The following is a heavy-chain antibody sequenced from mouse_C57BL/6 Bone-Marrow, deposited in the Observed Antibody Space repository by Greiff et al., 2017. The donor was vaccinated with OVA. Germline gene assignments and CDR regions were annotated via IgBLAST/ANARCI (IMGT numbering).Heavy chain of an antibody. V-gene: IGHV5-6*01. CDR1: GFTFSSYG. D-gene: IGHD2-4*01. CDR2: ISSGGSYT. CDR3: ARAGDYDGGDY. Sequence: EVKLVESGGDLVKPGGSLKLSCAASGFTFSSYGMSWVRQTPDKRLEWVATISSGGSYTYYPASVKGRFTISRDNAKNTLYLQMSSLKSEDTAMYYCARAGDYDGGDYWGQGTSVTVSS. J-gene: IGHJ4*01.